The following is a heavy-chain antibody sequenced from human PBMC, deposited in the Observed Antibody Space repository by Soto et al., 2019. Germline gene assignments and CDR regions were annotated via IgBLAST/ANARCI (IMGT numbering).Heavy chain of an antibody. CDR2: INHSGST. J-gene: IGHJ4*02. V-gene: IGHV4-34*01. D-gene: IGHD3-10*01. Sequence: SETLSLTCAVYGGSFSGYYWSWIRQPPGKGLEWIGEINHSGSTNYNPSLKSRVTISVDTSKNQFSLKLSSVTAADTAVYYCARDLGELSRWGQGTLVTVSS. CDR1: GGSFSGYY. CDR3: ARDLGELSR.